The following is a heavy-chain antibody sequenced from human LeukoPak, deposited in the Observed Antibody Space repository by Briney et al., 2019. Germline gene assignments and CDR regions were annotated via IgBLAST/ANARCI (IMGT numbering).Heavy chain of an antibody. CDR2: IYYSGST. Sequence: SETLSLTCTVSGGSISSYYWSWIRQPPGKGLEWLGYIYYSGSTYYNPSLKSRVTISVDTSKNQFSLKLSSVTAADTAVYYCARGRYNRVGGFDPWGQGTLVTVSS. CDR3: ARGRYNRVGGFDP. V-gene: IGHV4-59*12. D-gene: IGHD1-1*01. CDR1: GGSISSYY. J-gene: IGHJ5*02.